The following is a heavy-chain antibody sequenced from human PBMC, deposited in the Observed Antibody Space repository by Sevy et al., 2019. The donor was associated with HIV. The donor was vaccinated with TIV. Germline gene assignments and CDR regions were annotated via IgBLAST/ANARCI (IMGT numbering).Heavy chain of an antibody. V-gene: IGHV3-30*02. J-gene: IGHJ4*02. Sequence: GGSLRLSCAASGFTFSYSDMHWVRQAPGQGLEWVTFIQYDGNNKYYAHSVKGRFTISRDNSKNTLYLQMNSLRSDDTAVYYCAKNTAAVGTGGFDYWGQGTLVTVSS. CDR2: IQYDGNNK. CDR3: AKNTAAVGTGGFDY. CDR1: GFTFSYSD. D-gene: IGHD6-13*01.